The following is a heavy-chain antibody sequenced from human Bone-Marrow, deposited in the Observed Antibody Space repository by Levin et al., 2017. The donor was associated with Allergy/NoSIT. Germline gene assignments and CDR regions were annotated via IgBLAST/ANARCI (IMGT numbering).Heavy chain of an antibody. V-gene: IGHV1-45*02. CDR3: VRSALSGDQYYLDS. D-gene: IGHD4-17*01. CDR2: ITPYNGNT. Sequence: SVKVSCKASEYLFTYLYLHWVRQAPGQALEWMGWITPYNGNTDYAPKFRDRVTITRAMSLDPIYMELQNLISEDTAMYFCVRSALSGDQYYLDSWGQGTLVAVSS. J-gene: IGHJ4*02. CDR1: EYLFTYLY.